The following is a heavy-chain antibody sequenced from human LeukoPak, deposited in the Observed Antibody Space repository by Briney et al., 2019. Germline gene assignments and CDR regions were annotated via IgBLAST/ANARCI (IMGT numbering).Heavy chain of an antibody. Sequence: SETLSLTCTVSGGSISSYYWSWIRQPAGKGLEWIGRIYTSGSTNYNPSLKSRVTMSVDTSKNQFSLKLSSVTAADTAVYYCARHSTPARYYYDSSGYYRTNWFDPWGQGTLVTVSS. CDR3: ARHSTPARYYYDSSGYYRTNWFDP. J-gene: IGHJ5*02. CDR2: IYTSGST. V-gene: IGHV4-4*07. D-gene: IGHD3-22*01. CDR1: GGSISSYY.